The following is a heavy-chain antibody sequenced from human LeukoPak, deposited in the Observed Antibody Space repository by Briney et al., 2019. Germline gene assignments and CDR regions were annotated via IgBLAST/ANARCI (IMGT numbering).Heavy chain of an antibody. CDR2: INPNSGGT. D-gene: IGHD3-3*01. CDR3: ATGYEFYYYGMDV. CDR1: GYTFTGYY. Sequence: ASVTVSCKASGYTFTGYYMHWVRQAPGQGLEWMGWINPNSGGTNYAQKFQGRVTMTRDTSISTAYMELSRLRSDDTAVYYSATGYEFYYYGMDVWGHGTTVTVSS. V-gene: IGHV1-2*02. J-gene: IGHJ6*02.